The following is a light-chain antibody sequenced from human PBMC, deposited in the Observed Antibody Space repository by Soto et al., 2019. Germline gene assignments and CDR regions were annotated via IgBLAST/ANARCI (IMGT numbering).Light chain of an antibody. CDR1: SSDVGGYNY. V-gene: IGLV2-14*01. J-gene: IGLJ1*01. CDR2: EVS. Sequence: LTQPASVSGSPGQSITISCTGTSSDVGGYNYVSWYQQHPGKAPKLMIYEVSNRPSGVSNRFSGSKSGNTASLTISGLQAEDEADYYCSSYTSSSTLVYVFGTGTKATVL. CDR3: SSYTSSSTLVYV.